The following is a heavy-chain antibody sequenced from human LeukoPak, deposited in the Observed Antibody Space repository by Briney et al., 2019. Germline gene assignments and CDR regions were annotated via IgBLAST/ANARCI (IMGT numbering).Heavy chain of an antibody. CDR1: GGSISSYY. D-gene: IGHD4-17*01. CDR2: IYYSGST. V-gene: IGHV4-59*01. J-gene: IGHJ5*02. CDR3: ARDVPYGDYAWFDP. Sequence: SETLSLTXTVSGGSISSYYWSWIRQPPGKGPEWIGYIYYSGSTNYNPSLKSRVTISVDTSKNQFSLKLSSVTAADTAVYYCARDVPYGDYAWFDPWGQGTLVTVSS.